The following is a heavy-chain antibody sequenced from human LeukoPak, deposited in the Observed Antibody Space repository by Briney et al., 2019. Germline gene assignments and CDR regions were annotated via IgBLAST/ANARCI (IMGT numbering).Heavy chain of an antibody. CDR1: GFTVSNYG. CDR2: IKNDGSDK. V-gene: IGHV3-30*02. CDR3: AKDQGPLNY. D-gene: IGHD2-8*01. J-gene: IGHJ4*02. Sequence: PGTSLRLSYPAAGFTVSNYGMHWVSQAPGKGLEWVSFIKNDGSDKSYADSVKGRFTISRDNANNTLYLQINSLRAEDTAVYYCAKDQGPLNYWGQGTLVTVSS.